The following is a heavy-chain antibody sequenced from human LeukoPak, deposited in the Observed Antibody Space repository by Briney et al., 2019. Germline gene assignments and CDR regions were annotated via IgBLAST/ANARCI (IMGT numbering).Heavy chain of an antibody. CDR1: GYTFTSYG. D-gene: IGHD6-19*01. V-gene: IGHV1-18*01. Sequence: GASVKVSCKASGYTFTSYGISWVRQAPGQGLEWMGWISAYNGNTNYAQKLQGRVTMTTDTSTSTAYMELRSLRSDDTAVYYCARDPLGYSSGWYNWFDPRGQGTLVTVSS. J-gene: IGHJ5*02. CDR3: ARDPLGYSSGWYNWFDP. CDR2: ISAYNGNT.